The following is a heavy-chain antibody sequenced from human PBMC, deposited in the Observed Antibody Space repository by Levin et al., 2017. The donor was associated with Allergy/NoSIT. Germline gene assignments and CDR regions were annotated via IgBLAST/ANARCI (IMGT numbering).Heavy chain of an antibody. D-gene: IGHD1-26*01. CDR1: GFTFNSFA. V-gene: IGHV3-23*01. CDR3: AKEGAPVGRTYFDY. Sequence: RASVKVSCAASGFTFNSFAMSWVRQAPGKGLEWVSAISGGGAYTYYADSVKGRFTISRDNSKNTLYLQMNSLRAEDTAVYYCAKEGAPVGRTYFDYWGQGTLVTVSS. J-gene: IGHJ4*02. CDR2: ISGGGAYT.